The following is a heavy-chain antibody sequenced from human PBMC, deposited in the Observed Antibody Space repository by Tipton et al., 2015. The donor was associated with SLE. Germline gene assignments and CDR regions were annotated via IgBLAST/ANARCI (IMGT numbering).Heavy chain of an antibody. V-gene: IGHV3-20*01. J-gene: IGHJ4*02. Sequence: GSLRLSCAASGFKFDDYGMSWVRQVPGKGLEWVSSVNWKGDGTGYIDSVKGRFTISRDNAKKSLYLQMNSLRAEDTAFYHCVREYYFDSSGPSYYFESWGQGTLVTVSS. D-gene: IGHD3-22*01. CDR2: VNWKGDGT. CDR3: VREYYFDSSGPSYYFES. CDR1: GFKFDDYG.